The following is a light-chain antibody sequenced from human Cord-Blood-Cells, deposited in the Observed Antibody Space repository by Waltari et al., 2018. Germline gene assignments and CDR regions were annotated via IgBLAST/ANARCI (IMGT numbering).Light chain of an antibody. CDR2: YDS. CDR3: QVWDSISDHYV. J-gene: IGLJ1*01. V-gene: IGLV3-21*04. CDR1: NIGSKS. Sequence: SYVLTQPPSVSVAPGKTARITCGGKNIGSKSVHWYQQKPGQAPVLVIYYDSDRPSGIPERFSGSNSGNTATLTISRVEAGDEADYYCQVWDSISDHYVFGTGTKVTVL.